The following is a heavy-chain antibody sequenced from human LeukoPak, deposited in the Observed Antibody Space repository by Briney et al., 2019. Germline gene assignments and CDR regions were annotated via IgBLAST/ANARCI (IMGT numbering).Heavy chain of an antibody. Sequence: SSETLSLTCAVYGGSFSGYYWSWIRQPPGKGLEWIGEINHSGSTNYNPSLKSRVTISVDTSKNQFSLKLSSVTAADTAVYYCARVAASGWYGGDWFDPWGQGTLVTVSS. V-gene: IGHV4-34*01. CDR2: INHSGST. D-gene: IGHD6-19*01. CDR3: ARVAASGWYGGDWFDP. CDR1: GGSFSGYY. J-gene: IGHJ5*02.